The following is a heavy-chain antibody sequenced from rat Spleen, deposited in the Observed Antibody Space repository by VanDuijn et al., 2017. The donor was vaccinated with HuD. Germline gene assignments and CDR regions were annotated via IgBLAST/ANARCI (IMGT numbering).Heavy chain of an antibody. CDR1: GFTFSNFV. CDR3: TREETLYWYFDF. J-gene: IGHJ1*01. Sequence: EVELVESGGGLVQPGRSMKLSCAASGFTFSNFVMAWVRQAPTKGLEWVASISIFGGTTYYRDSLKGRFTISRDDAKSTLYLQMNSLRSEDTATYYCTREETLYWYFDFWGPGTMVTVSS. V-gene: IGHV5-46*01. D-gene: IGHD3-4*01. CDR2: ISIFGGTT.